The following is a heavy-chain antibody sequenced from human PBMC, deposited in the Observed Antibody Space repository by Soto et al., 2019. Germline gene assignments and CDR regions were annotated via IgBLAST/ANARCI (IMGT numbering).Heavy chain of an antibody. V-gene: IGHV3-49*03. CDR3: TRDALETPYYYYYMDV. CDR2: IRSKAYGGTT. D-gene: IGHD6-6*01. CDR1: GFTFGDYA. J-gene: IGHJ6*03. Sequence: GGSLRLSCTASGFTFGDYAMSWFRQAPGKGLEWVGFIRSKAYGGTTEYAASVKGRFTISRDDSKSIAYLQMNSLKTEDTAVYYCTRDALETPYYYYYMDVWGKGTTVTVSS.